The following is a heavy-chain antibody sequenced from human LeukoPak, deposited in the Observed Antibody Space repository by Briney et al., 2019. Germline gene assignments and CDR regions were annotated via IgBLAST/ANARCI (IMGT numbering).Heavy chain of an antibody. J-gene: IGHJ5*02. CDR2: ISGSGGST. CDR3: AKDRTPNWFDP. CDR1: GFTFSSYG. Sequence: GGTLRLSCAASGFTFSSYGMSWVRQAPGKGLEWVSAISGSGGSTYYADSVKGRFTISRDNSKNTLYLQMNSLRAEDTAVYYCAKDRTPNWFDPWGQGTLVTVSS. V-gene: IGHV3-23*01. D-gene: IGHD2-15*01.